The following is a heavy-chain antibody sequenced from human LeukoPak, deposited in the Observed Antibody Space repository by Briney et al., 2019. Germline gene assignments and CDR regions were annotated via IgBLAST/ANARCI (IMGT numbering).Heavy chain of an antibody. V-gene: IGHV3-30-3*01. CDR3: ARDDRGYSGYHFDH. CDR2: QDGNNK. CDR1: GFTFSSYT. J-gene: IGHJ4*02. D-gene: IGHD5-12*01. Sequence: GGSLRLSCAASGFTFSSYTFHRVCQAPGKGLEWVAVQDGNNKYYTDSVKGRFTISRDNSKNTLYLQMNSLRAEDTAVYYCARDDRGYSGYHFDHWGQGTLVTVSS.